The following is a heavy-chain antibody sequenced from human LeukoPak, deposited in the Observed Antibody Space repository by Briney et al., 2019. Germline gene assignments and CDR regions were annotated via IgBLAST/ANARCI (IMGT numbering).Heavy chain of an antibody. D-gene: IGHD6-6*01. Sequence: PGGTLRLSCAASGFTFSDYYMSWIRQAPGKGLEWVSYISSSGSTIYYADSVKGRFTISRDNAKNSLYLQMNSLRAEDTAVYYCARVISSSSSGGDWFDPWGQGTLVTVSS. V-gene: IGHV3-11*01. CDR2: ISSSGSTI. CDR1: GFTFSDYY. J-gene: IGHJ5*02. CDR3: ARVISSSSSGGDWFDP.